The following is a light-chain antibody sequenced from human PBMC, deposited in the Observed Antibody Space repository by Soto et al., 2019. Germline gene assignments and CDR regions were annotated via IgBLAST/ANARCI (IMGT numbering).Light chain of an antibody. V-gene: IGKV3-11*01. Sequence: IVLAQSPATLSLSPGERATLSCRASQSVSSYLAWYQKKPGQAPRLLIYDASSRATGIPDRFSGGGSGTDFNLTISRLEPEDFAVYYCQQLSSYTLTFGGGTPLEIK. CDR2: DAS. CDR1: QSVSSY. CDR3: QQLSSYTLT. J-gene: IGKJ4*01.